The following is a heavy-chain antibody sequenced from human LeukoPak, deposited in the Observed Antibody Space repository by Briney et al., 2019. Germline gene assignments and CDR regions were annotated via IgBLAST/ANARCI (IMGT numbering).Heavy chain of an antibody. V-gene: IGHV3-48*01. CDR2: ISSSSTI. J-gene: IGHJ3*02. CDR1: GFTFSSYS. Sequence: GSLRLSCAASGFTFSSYSMNWVRQAPGKGLEWVSYISSSSTIYYADSVKGRFTISRDNAKNSLYLQMNSLRAEDTAVYYCARDHHRRLYDSQARDTFDIWGQGTMVTVSS. CDR3: ARDHHRRLYDSQARDTFDI. D-gene: IGHD3-22*01.